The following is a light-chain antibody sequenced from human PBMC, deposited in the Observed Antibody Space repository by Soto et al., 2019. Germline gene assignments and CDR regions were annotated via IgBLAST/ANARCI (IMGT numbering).Light chain of an antibody. CDR3: QQCYMGWT. V-gene: IGKV1-5*01. CDR2: DAS. Sequence: DIPMTQSPSTLSASVGDRVTITCRASQSISRSLAWYQHQPGKAPKLLIYDASTLESGVPSRFSGIGSGTEFTLSISSLQPEDFGTYYCQQCYMGWTFGQGTKVDIE. J-gene: IGKJ1*01. CDR1: QSISRS.